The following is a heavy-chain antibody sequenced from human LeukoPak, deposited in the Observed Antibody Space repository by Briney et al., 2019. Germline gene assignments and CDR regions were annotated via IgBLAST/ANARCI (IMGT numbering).Heavy chain of an antibody. J-gene: IGHJ4*02. V-gene: IGHV5-51*01. CDR1: GYNFTSYW. Sequence: GESLKISCKASGYNFTSYWIGWVRQMPGKGLEWMGIIYPRDSHTTYSPSFQGQVTISADKSISSAYLQWSSLTASDTAIYYCARHYSAWSGSEWGQGTLVTVSS. CDR3: ARHYSAWSGSE. D-gene: IGHD6-19*01. CDR2: IYPRDSHT.